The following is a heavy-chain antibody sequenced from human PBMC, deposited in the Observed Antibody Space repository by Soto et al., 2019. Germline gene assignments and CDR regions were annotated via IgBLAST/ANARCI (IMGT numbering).Heavy chain of an antibody. V-gene: IGHV3-48*03. J-gene: IGHJ6*02. D-gene: IGHD2-8*01. Sequence: PGGSLRLSCAASGFTFSSYHMGWVRQAPGKGLEWVSYISSASSAIYYADSVKGRFTISRDNAKNSLFLQMNSLRAEDTAVYYCARDLMGYAMDVWGQGTTVTVSS. CDR2: ISSASSAI. CDR3: ARDLMGYAMDV. CDR1: GFTFSSYH.